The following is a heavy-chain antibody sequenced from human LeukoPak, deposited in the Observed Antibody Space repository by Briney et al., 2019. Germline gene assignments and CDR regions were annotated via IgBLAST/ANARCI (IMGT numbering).Heavy chain of an antibody. CDR2: LSGSGGST. CDR3: TKDRLTGYSFGYSYFDY. CDR1: GFTFSSYA. D-gene: IGHD5-18*01. Sequence: GGSLRLSCAASGFTFSSYAMTWVRQAPGKGLEWVATLSGSGGSTYYADSVKGRFTISSGNSKNTLYLQMNSLRAEDTAMYYCTKDRLTGYSFGYSYFDYWGQGTLVTVSS. J-gene: IGHJ4*02. V-gene: IGHV3-23*01.